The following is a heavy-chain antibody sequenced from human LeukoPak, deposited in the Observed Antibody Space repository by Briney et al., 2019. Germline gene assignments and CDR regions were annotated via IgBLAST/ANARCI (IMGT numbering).Heavy chain of an antibody. CDR1: GYTFIRNA. J-gene: IGHJ4*02. V-gene: IGHV1-3*01. D-gene: IGHD3-16*02. CDR3: ARDSPLSPYDY. Sequence: ASVKVSCKASGYTFIRNAMHWVSQAPGQRLEWMGWINVGNGKTKYSQKFQGRVTITRDTSASTAYMEVSSLRSEDTAVYYCARDSPLSPYDYWGQGTLVTVSS. CDR2: INVGNGKT.